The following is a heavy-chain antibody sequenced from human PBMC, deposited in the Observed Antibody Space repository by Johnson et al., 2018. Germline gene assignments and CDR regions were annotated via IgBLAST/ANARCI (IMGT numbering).Heavy chain of an antibody. V-gene: IGHV3-33*01. CDR1: GFTFSSYG. CDR3: ARELDGGLGEDAFDI. D-gene: IGHD3-10*01. CDR2: IWYDGSNK. J-gene: IGHJ3*02. Sequence: QVQLVESGGGVVQPGRSLRLSCAASGFTFSSYGMHWVRQAPGKGLEWVAVIWYDGSNKYYADSVKGRFTLSRDNSKNTLYLQMNSLRAEDTAVYYCARELDGGLGEDAFDIWGQGTMVTVSS.